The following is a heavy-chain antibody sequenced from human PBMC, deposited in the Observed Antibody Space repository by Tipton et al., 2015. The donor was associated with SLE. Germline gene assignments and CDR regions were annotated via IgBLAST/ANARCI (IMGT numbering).Heavy chain of an antibody. CDR1: GGSITISHYY. D-gene: IGHD4-17*01. J-gene: IGHJ2*01. Sequence: TLSLTCTVSGGSITISHYYWGWIRQPPGKGLEWIGSIYSSGDRDYNPSLRSRVTMSIDASQNRVSLRLKSVSAADTAVYYCARGSDGEYVRYFDVWGPGTLVTVSS. CDR2: IYSSGDR. V-gene: IGHV4-39*07. CDR3: ARGSDGEYVRYFDV.